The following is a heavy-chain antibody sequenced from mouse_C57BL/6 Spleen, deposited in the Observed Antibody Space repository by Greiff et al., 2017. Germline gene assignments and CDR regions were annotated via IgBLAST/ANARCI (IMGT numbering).Heavy chain of an antibody. D-gene: IGHD2-4*01. CDR2: IDPSDSET. V-gene: IGHV1-52*01. J-gene: IGHJ4*01. CDR1: GYTFTSYW. CDR3: ARVYYDYDEGAYYYAMDY. Sequence: QVQLQQPGAELVRPGSSVKLSCKASGYTFTSYWMHWVKQRPIQGLEWIGNIDPSDSETHYNQKFKDKATLTVDKSSSTAYMQLSSLTSEDSAVYYCARVYYDYDEGAYYYAMDYWGQGTSVTVSS.